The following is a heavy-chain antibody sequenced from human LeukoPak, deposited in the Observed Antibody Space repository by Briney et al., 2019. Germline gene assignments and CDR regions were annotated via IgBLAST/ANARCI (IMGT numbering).Heavy chain of an antibody. J-gene: IGHJ5*02. D-gene: IGHD2-15*01. CDR3: ARDRIRQPNWFDP. CDR2: ISSSSSYI. Sequence: GGSLRLSCAASGFTSSSYSMNWVRQAPGKGLEWVSSISSSSSYIYYADSVKGRFTISRDNAKNSLYLQMNSLRAEDTAVYYCARDRIRQPNWFDPWGQGTLVTVSS. CDR1: GFTSSSYS. V-gene: IGHV3-21*01.